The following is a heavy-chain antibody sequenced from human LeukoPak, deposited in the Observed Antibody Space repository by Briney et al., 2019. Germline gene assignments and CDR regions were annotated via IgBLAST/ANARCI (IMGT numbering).Heavy chain of an antibody. J-gene: IGHJ4*02. CDR3: AKDIGDSIGYNYFDF. CDR2: IYSGGST. CDR1: GFTVSSNY. Sequence: GGSLRLSCAASGFTVSSNYMSWVRQAPGKGLEWVSVIYSGGSTYYADSVKGRFTISRDNSKNTLYLQMNSLRAEDTAVYYCAKDIGDSIGYNYFDFWGQGTLVTVSS. D-gene: IGHD3-22*01. V-gene: IGHV3-53*01.